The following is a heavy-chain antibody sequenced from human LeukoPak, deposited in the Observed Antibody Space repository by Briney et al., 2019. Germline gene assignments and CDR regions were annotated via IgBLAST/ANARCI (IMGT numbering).Heavy chain of an antibody. V-gene: IGHV4-39*01. Sequence: PSETLSLPCTVSGGSISSSSYYWGWIRQPPGKGLEWIGSIYYSGSTDYNPSLKSRVTISVDTSRNHFSLKLSSVTAADTAVYYCARHHRMGGAGTVRAYWGQGTLVSVSS. CDR2: IYYSGST. CDR1: GGSISSSSYY. D-gene: IGHD6-19*01. J-gene: IGHJ4*02. CDR3: ARHHRMGGAGTVRAY.